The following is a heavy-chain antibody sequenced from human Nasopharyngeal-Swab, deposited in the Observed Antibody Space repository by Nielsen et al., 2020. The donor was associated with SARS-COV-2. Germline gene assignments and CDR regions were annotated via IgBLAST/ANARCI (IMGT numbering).Heavy chain of an antibody. D-gene: IGHD3-22*01. CDR1: GFTFGDYA. Sequence: GGSLRLSCTASGFTFGDYAMSWFRQAPGKGLEWVGFIRSKAYGGTTEYAASVKGRFTISRDDSKSIAYLQMNSLKTEDTAVYYCATTMMPRPYYFDYWGQGTLVTVSS. V-gene: IGHV3-49*03. CDR3: ATTMMPRPYYFDY. J-gene: IGHJ4*02. CDR2: IRSKAYGGTT.